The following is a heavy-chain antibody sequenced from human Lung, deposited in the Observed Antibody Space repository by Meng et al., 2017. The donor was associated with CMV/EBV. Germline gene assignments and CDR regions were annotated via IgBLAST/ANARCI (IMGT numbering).Heavy chain of an antibody. CDR2: IYYSGST. J-gene: IGHJ4*02. Sequence: SETRSLXCHVSGGSISSSSYNWGRTRQPPGKGLEWIGSIYYSGSTCYNPSVKSRVTMSVDTSKNQFSLKLSSVTAADTAVYYCARQYTSSYYSDYWGQGTLVTVSS. D-gene: IGHD6-6*01. CDR1: GGSISSSSYN. CDR3: ARQYTSSYYSDY. V-gene: IGHV4-39*01.